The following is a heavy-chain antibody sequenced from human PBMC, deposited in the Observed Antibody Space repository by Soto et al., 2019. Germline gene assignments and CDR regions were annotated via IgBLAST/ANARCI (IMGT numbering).Heavy chain of an antibody. Sequence: QITLKESGPTLVKPTQTLTLTCTFSEFSLSTSGVGVGWIRQPPGKALEWLALIYWDDDKRYSPSLKSRLTIXXXXXXXXXXXXXXXXXXXXXXXXXCAXRXSYXCFDYWGQGTLVTVSS. CDR2: IYWDDDK. J-gene: IGHJ4*02. CDR1: EFSLSTSGVG. D-gene: IGHD5-18*01. V-gene: IGHV2-5*02. CDR3: AXRXSYXCFDY.